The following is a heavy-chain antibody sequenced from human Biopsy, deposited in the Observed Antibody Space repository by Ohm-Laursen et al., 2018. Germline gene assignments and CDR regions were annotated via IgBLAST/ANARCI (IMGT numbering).Heavy chain of an antibody. V-gene: IGHV1-69*06. Sequence: SSVKVSCKAPGGTFSNYGVNWVRQAPGQGLEWLGGNIPILGTGNYARKSQDRVTVAADTSTSTATMELRSLRSDDTAVYYCATKLTGYFHHWGQGTLVIVSS. CDR3: ATKLTGYFHH. CDR2: NIPILGTG. D-gene: IGHD3-9*01. J-gene: IGHJ1*01. CDR1: GGTFSNYG.